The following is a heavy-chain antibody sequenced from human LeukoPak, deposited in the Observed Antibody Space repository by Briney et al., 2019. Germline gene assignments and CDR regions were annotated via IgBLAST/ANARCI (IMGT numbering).Heavy chain of an antibody. CDR3: AKPVASTGIG. Sequence: SVKVSCKASGGTFSSYAISWVRQAPGQGLEWMGRIIPIFGTANYAQKFQGRVTITTDESTSTAYMELSSLRSEDTAVYYCAKPVASTGIGWGQGTLVTVSS. V-gene: IGHV1-69*05. D-gene: IGHD6-19*01. CDR1: GGTFSSYA. CDR2: IIPIFGTA. J-gene: IGHJ4*02.